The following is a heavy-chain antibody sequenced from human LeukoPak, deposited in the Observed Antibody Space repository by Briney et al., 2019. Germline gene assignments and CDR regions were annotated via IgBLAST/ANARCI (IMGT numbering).Heavy chain of an antibody. Sequence: SETLSLTCTVSGGSISSSSYYWGWIRQPPGKGLEWIGSIYYSGSTYYNPSLKNRVTISVDTSKNQFSLKLSSVTAADTAVYYCARLTVVPAALRAFDIWGQGTMVTVSS. CDR2: IYYSGST. CDR3: ARLTVVPAALRAFDI. J-gene: IGHJ3*02. CDR1: GGSISSSSYY. D-gene: IGHD2-2*01. V-gene: IGHV4-39*01.